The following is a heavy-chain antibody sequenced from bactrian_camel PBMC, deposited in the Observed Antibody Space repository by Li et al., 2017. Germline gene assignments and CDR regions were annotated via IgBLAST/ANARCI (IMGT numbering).Heavy chain of an antibody. D-gene: IGHD5*01. CDR1: GYTSSMYS. J-gene: IGHJ6*01. V-gene: IGHV3S53*01. CDR2: IDSDGNT. CDR3: AADLGCLVAAGWVFSPTFPPT. Sequence: QVQLVESGGGSVQAGESLRLSCAASGYTSSMYSMGWFRQAPWKEREGVAAIDSDGNTSYADSVKGRFTISRDKAGDTVYLQMNNLKPEDTAMYYCAADLGCLVAAGWVFSPTFPPTLGQGTQVTVS.